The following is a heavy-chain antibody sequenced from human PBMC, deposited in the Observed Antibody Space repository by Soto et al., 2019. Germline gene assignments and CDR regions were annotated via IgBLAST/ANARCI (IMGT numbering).Heavy chain of an antibody. J-gene: IGHJ4*02. V-gene: IGHV3-23*01. CDR2: ISGSGGST. CDR3: AKSPFVEYQLLLDY. D-gene: IGHD2-2*01. CDR1: GFTFSSYA. Sequence: PGGSLRLSCAASGFTFSSYAMSWVRQAPGKGLEWVSAISGSGGSTYYADSVKGRFTISRDNSKNTLYLQMNSLRAEDTAVYYCAKSPFVEYQLLLDYWGQGTLVTVS.